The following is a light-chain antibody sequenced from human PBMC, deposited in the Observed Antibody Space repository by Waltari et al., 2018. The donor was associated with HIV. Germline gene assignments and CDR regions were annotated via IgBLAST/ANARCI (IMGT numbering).Light chain of an antibody. V-gene: IGLV2-23*02. CDR1: SSDVESYNI. Sequence: QSALTQPASVSGSPGQSITISCTGTSSDVESYNIVSLYQQHTGKAPKLMIYEVSKRPSGVSNRFSGSKSGNTASLTISGLQAEDEADYYCCSYAGSSTLFGGGTKLTVL. J-gene: IGLJ3*02. CDR3: CSYAGSSTL. CDR2: EVS.